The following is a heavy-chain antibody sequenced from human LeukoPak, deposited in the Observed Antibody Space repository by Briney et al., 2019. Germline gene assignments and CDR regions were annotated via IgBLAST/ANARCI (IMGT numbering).Heavy chain of an antibody. Sequence: SETLSLTCTVSGYSISSGYYWGWIRQPPGKGLEWIGSIYHSGSTYYNPSLKSRVTISVDTSKNQFSLKLSSVTAADTAVYYCARDLSLASGAFDIWGQGTMVTVSS. J-gene: IGHJ3*02. CDR3: ARDLSLASGAFDI. V-gene: IGHV4-38-2*02. CDR1: GYSISSGYY. CDR2: IYHSGST. D-gene: IGHD6-25*01.